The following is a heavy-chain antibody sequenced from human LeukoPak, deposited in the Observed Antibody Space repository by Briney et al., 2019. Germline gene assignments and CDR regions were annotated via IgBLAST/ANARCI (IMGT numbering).Heavy chain of an antibody. CDR3: ARANPYDNKGYSPELRY. CDR2: INPNSGVT. Sequence: ASVKVSRKASGYTFTSYYMHWVRQAPGQGLEWLGWINPNSGVTNYTQKFQGRVTMTTDTSIRTAYMDLTRLTSDDTAVYYCARANPYDNKGYSPELRYWGQGTLVTVSS. V-gene: IGHV1-2*02. J-gene: IGHJ4*02. CDR1: GYTFTSYY. D-gene: IGHD3-10*01.